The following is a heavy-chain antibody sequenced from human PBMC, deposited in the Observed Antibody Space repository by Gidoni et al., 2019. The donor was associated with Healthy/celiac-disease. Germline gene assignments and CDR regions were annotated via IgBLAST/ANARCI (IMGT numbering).Heavy chain of an antibody. J-gene: IGHJ6*02. CDR3: ARGLPYGAGSYYEYYYYGMDV. CDR2: IIPIFGIA. V-gene: IGHV1-69*17. CDR1: GVTFSSYA. D-gene: IGHD3-10*01. Sequence: KKPGSSVKVSCKASGVTFSSYAISWVRQAPGQGLEWMGGIIPIFGIANYAQKFQGRVTITADKSTSPAYMELSSLRSEDTAVYYCARGLPYGAGSYYEYYYYGMDVWGQGTTVTVSS.